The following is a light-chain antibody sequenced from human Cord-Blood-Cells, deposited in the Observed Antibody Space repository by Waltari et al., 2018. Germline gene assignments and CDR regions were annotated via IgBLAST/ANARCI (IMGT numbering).Light chain of an antibody. CDR3: AAWDDSLNAWV. V-gene: IGLV1-44*01. CDR1: SSNIGSNT. J-gene: IGLJ3*02. Sequence: QSVLTQPPSASGTPGQRVTISCSGSSSNIGSNTGNWYQQLPGTAPKLLIYSNKQRPSGVPDRFSGSKSGTSASLAISGLQSEDEADYYCAAWDDSLNAWVFGGGTKLTVL. CDR2: SNK.